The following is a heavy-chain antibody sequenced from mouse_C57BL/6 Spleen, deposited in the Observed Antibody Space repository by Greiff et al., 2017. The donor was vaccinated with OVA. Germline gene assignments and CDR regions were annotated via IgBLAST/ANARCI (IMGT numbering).Heavy chain of an antibody. D-gene: IGHD1-1*01. Sequence: VQLQQPGAELVMPGASVKLSCKASGYTFTSYWMHWVKQRPGQGLEWIGEIDPSDSYTNYNQKFKGKSTLTVDKSSSTAYMQLSSLTSEDSAVYCCASRGITTGDFDYWGQGTTLTVSS. CDR2: IDPSDSYT. J-gene: IGHJ2*01. V-gene: IGHV1-69*01. CDR1: GYTFTSYW. CDR3: ASRGITTGDFDY.